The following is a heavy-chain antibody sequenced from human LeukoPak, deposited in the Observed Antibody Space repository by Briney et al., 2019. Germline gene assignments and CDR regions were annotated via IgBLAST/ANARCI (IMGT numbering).Heavy chain of an antibody. J-gene: IGHJ4*02. CDR3: ARVPYDSSGYPSGTFDY. V-gene: IGHV1-18*01. D-gene: IGHD3-22*01. Sequence: ASVKVSCKASGYTFTSYGISWVRQAPGQGLEWMGWISAYNGNTNYAQKLQGRVTMTTDTSTSTAYMELRSLRSDDTAVYYCARVPYDSSGYPSGTFDYWGQGTLVTVSS. CDR2: ISAYNGNT. CDR1: GYTFTSYG.